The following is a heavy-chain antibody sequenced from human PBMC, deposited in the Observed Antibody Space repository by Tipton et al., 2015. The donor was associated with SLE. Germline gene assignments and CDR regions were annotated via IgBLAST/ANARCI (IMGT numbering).Heavy chain of an antibody. J-gene: IGHJ6*02. CDR3: ARERAYGSSSGPRSYGMDV. CDR1: GGSISSSPFF. D-gene: IGHD3-22*01. Sequence: TLSLTCTVSGGSISSSPFFWGWIRQPPGKGLEWIGSIYFSGSTYSNPSLKNRVTISADTATNQVSLKLRSVTAADKAVYYCARERAYGSSSGPRSYGMDVWGQGTTVTVSS. V-gene: IGHV4-39*07. CDR2: IYFSGST.